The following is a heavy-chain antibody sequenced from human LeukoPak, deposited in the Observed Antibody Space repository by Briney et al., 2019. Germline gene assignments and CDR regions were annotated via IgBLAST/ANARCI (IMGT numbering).Heavy chain of an antibody. CDR3: AKDLAAAGTYYGMDV. J-gene: IGHJ6*02. Sequence: GGSLRLSCAASGFTFDDYAMHWVRQAPRKGLEWVSLISGDGGSTYYADFVKGRFTISRDNSKNSLYLQMNSLRTEDTALYYCAKDLAAAGTYYGMDVWGQGTTVTVSS. V-gene: IGHV3-43*02. CDR2: ISGDGGST. D-gene: IGHD6-13*01. CDR1: GFTFDDYA.